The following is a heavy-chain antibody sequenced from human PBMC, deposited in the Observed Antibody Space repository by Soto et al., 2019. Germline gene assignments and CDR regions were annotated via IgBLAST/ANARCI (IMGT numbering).Heavy chain of an antibody. Sequence: GGSLRLACVASVFAVGNSWMHWVRQPPGKGPEWVSRMTSDGRTTQYADSVKGRFTVSRDNAKNTLYLQMISLRAEDTAVYYCATAEVDYWGPGTLVTVSS. J-gene: IGHJ4*02. V-gene: IGHV3-74*01. CDR1: VFAVGNSW. CDR2: MTSDGRTT. CDR3: ATAEVDY.